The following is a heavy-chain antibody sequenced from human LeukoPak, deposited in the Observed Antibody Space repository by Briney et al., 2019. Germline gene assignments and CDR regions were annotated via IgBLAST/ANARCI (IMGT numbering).Heavy chain of an antibody. V-gene: IGHV3-21*04. J-gene: IGHJ4*02. CDR1: GFTFSNYN. D-gene: IGHD3-22*01. Sequence: GGSLRLSCAAPGFTFSNYNMNWVRQAPGKGLEWISSITSSSSYKFYADSVKGRFTISRDNAKNSLYLQMNSLRAEDTAVYYCAKDSYYDSSGYYYFDYWGQGTLVTVSS. CDR3: AKDSYYDSSGYYYFDY. CDR2: ITSSSSYK.